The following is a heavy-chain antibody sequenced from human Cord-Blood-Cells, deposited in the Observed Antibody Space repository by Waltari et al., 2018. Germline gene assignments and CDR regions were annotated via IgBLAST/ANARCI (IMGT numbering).Heavy chain of an antibody. V-gene: IGHV1-8*01. D-gene: IGHD6-6*01. CDR3: ARGPSSSPMTNWFDP. Sequence: QVQLVQSGAEVKKPGASVKVSCKASGYTFTCYDLTWVRRAPGKGLEWMGWKNPNSGNTGYAQKFQGGVTMTRNTSISTAYMELSSLRSEDTAVYYCARGPSSSPMTNWFDPWGQGTLVTVSS. CDR1: GYTFTCYD. J-gene: IGHJ5*02. CDR2: KNPNSGNT.